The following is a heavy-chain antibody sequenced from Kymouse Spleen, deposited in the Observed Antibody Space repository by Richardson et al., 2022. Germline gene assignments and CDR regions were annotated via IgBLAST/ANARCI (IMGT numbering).Heavy chain of an antibody. V-gene: IGHV3-30*18. CDR3: AKESLAAAGFDY. J-gene: IGHJ4*02. Sequence: QVQLVESGGGVVQPGRSLRLSCAASGFTFSSYGMHWVRQAPGKGLEWVAVISYDGSNKYYADSVKGRFTISRDNSKNTLYLQMNSLRAEDTAVYYCAKESLAAAGFDYWGQGTLVTVSS. D-gene: IGHD6-13*01. CDR2: ISYDGSNK. CDR1: GFTFSSYG.